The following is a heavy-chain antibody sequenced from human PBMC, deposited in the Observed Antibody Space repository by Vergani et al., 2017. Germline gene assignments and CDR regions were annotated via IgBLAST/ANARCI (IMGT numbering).Heavy chain of an antibody. CDR1: GFTFSSYA. V-gene: IGHV3-23*01. D-gene: IGHD6-13*01. CDR2: ISGSVGST. Sequence: EVQLLESGGGWVQPGGSLRLSGAASGFTFSSYAMSWVRQAPGKGLEWVSAISGSVGSTYYADSVKGRFTISRDNSKNTLYLQMNSLRADDTAVYYCALEGPAAGSYWYFDLWGRGTLVTVSS. CDR3: ALEGPAAGSYWYFDL. J-gene: IGHJ2*01.